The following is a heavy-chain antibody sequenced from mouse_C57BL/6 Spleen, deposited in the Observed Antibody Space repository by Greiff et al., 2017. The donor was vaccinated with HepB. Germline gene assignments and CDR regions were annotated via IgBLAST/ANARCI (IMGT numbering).Heavy chain of an antibody. J-gene: IGHJ3*01. D-gene: IGHD4-1*02. V-gene: IGHV5-16*01. CDR3: ARANWDVPWFAY. CDR2: INYDGSST. Sequence: DVMLVESEGGLVQPGSSMKLSCTASGFTFSDYYMAWVRQVPEKGLEWVANINYDGSSTYYLDSLKSRFIISRDNAKNILYLQMSSLKSEDTATYYCARANWDVPWFAYWGQGTLVTVSA. CDR1: GFTFSDYY.